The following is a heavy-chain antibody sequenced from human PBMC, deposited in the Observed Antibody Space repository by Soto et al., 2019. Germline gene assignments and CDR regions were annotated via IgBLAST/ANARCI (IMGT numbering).Heavy chain of an antibody. CDR3: GREGQQLAQEKYYQLNGMDV. J-gene: IGHJ6*02. D-gene: IGHD6-13*01. CDR1: GYTFTSFY. Sequence: ASVKVSCKASGYTFTSFYMHWVRQAPGQGLEWMGIINPSGTTTDYAQKFQGRVTMTRDTSTATVSMELRSLTYDDTAVYYCGREGQQLAQEKYYQLNGMDVWGQGTTVTVSS. CDR2: INPSGTTT. V-gene: IGHV1-46*01.